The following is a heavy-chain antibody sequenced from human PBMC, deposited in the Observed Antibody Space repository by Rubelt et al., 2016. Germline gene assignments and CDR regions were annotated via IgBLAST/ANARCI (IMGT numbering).Heavy chain of an antibody. J-gene: IGHJ4*02. Sequence: QLQLQESGPGLVKPSETLSLTCTVSGGSISSYYWSWIRQPPGKGLEWIGYIFYSGSTNYNPSLKSRVTISVDTSKNQFSRKLSSVTAADTAVYYCARDAQGSGLDYWGQGTLVTVSS. CDR1: GGSISSYY. CDR3: ARDAQGSGLDY. V-gene: IGHV4-59*01. D-gene: IGHD6-19*01. CDR2: IFYSGST.